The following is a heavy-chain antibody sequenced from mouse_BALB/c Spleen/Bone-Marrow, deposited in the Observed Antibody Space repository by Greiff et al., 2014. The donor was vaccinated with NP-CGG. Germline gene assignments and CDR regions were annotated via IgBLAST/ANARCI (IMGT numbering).Heavy chain of an antibody. CDR1: GFTFRSFG. CDR2: ISGGTSTI. V-gene: IGHV5-17*02. D-gene: IGHD2-3*01. Sequence: VQLKESGGGLVQPGGSRKLSCAASGFTFRSFGMHWARQAPEKGLEWVAYISGGTSTIDYADTVKGRFTISRDKPNNTLFLQMTSLRSEDTAMYYCVRGGYYVPSYFDSWGQGTTLTVSS. J-gene: IGHJ2*01. CDR3: VRGGYYVPSYFDS.